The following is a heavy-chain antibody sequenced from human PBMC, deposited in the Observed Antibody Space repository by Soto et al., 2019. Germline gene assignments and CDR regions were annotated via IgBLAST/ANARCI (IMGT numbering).Heavy chain of an antibody. CDR2: IYYSGST. V-gene: IGHV4-39*01. CDR3: ARTYSSSSEIDY. Sequence: PSETLSLTCTVSGGSISSSSYYWGWIRQPPGKGLEWIGSIYYSGSTYYNPSLKSRVTISVDTSKNQFSLKLSSVTAADTAVYYCARTYSSSSEIDYWGQGTLVTAPQ. D-gene: IGHD6-6*01. CDR1: GGSISSSSYY. J-gene: IGHJ4*02.